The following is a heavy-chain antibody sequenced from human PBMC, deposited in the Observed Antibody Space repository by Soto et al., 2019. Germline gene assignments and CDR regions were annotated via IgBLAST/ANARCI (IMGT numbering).Heavy chain of an antibody. CDR1: GYSFTSYW. D-gene: IGHD1-26*01. CDR2: IYPGDSST. Sequence: PGESLKISCKGSGYSFTSYWIGWVRQMPGKGLEWMGIIYPGDSSTNYSPSLRGHITISVDRSINTAHLQFSSLKAADTAVYYCARLEKWYYNYYGLDVWGQGTMVTVSS. V-gene: IGHV5-51*01. J-gene: IGHJ6*02. CDR3: ARLEKWYYNYYGLDV.